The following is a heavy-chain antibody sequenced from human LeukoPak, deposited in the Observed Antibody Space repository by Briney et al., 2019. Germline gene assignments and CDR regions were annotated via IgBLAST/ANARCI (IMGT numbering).Heavy chain of an antibody. J-gene: IGHJ4*02. CDR3: ARGAWGGYDYFWGSYRSSVPYDY. CDR1: GGTFSSYA. CDR2: IHPNSGGT. Sequence: GASGKVSCKASGGTFSSYAISWVRQAPGQGLEWMGWIHPNSGGTNYAQKFEGRVTLTRDTSISTAYMELSRLKSGETAVYYCARGAWGGYDYFWGSYRSSVPYDYWGQGTLVTVSS. V-gene: IGHV1-2*02. D-gene: IGHD3-16*02.